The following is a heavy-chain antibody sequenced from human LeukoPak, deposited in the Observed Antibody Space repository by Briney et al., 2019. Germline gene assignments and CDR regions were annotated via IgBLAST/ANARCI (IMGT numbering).Heavy chain of an antibody. CDR2: IYPGDSDT. CDR1: GYSFTSYW. V-gene: IGHV5-51*01. J-gene: IGHJ3*02. Sequence: GESLKISCKGSGYSFTSYWIGWVRQMPGKGLEWMGIIYPGDSDTRYSPSFQGQVTISADKSISTAYLQWSSLKASDTAMYYCARAYYYDSSGSDAFDIWGQGTMVTVSS. CDR3: ARAYYYDSSGSDAFDI. D-gene: IGHD3-22*01.